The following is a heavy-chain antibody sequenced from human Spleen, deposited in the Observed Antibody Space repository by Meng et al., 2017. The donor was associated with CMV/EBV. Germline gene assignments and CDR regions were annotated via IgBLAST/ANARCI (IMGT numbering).Heavy chain of an antibody. Sequence: GESLKISCAASGFTFSNYGMSWVRQAPGKGLEWVSVIYTGTSSTYYADSVKGRFTISRDNSKNTLYLQMNDLRAEDTAIYYCAGMVTLGLYYYYGIDVWGQGTTVTVSS. CDR3: AGMVTLGLYYYYGIDV. D-gene: IGHD5-18*01. V-gene: IGHV3-23*03. CDR2: IYTGTSST. CDR1: GFTFSNYG. J-gene: IGHJ6*02.